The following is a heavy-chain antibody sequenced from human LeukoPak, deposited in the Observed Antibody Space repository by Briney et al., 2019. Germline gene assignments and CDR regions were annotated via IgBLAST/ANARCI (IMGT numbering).Heavy chain of an antibody. V-gene: IGHV4-59*01. D-gene: IGHD2-2*01. Sequence: SETLSLTCTVSGGSISSYYWSWIRQPPGGGLEWIGYIYYSGSTNYNPSLKSRVTISVDTSKNQFSLKLSSVTAADTAVYYCARYGLGYCSSTSCVPRDAFDIWGQGTMVTVSS. CDR3: ARYGLGYCSSTSCVPRDAFDI. CDR2: IYYSGST. J-gene: IGHJ3*02. CDR1: GGSISSYY.